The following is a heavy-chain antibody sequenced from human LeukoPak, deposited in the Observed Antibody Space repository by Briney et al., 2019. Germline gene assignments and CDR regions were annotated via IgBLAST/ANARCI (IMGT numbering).Heavy chain of an antibody. V-gene: IGHV4-59*01. CDR2: IYYSGST. CDR3: ARYVYYYDSSGYYYYYMDV. J-gene: IGHJ6*03. Sequence: PSETLSLTCAVYGGSFSGDYWSWIRQPPGKGLEWIGYIYYSGSTNYNPSLKSRVTISVDTSKNQFSLKLSSVTAADTAVYYCARYVYYYDSSGYYYYYMDVWGKGTTVTVSS. CDR1: GGSFSGDY. D-gene: IGHD3-22*01.